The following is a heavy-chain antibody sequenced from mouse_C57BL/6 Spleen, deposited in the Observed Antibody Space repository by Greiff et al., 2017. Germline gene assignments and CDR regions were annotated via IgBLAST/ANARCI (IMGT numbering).Heavy chain of an antibody. CDR2: IDPSDSET. Sequence: QVHVKQPGAELVRPGSSVKLSCKASGYTFTSYWMHWVKQRPIQGLEWIGNIDPSDSETHYNQKFKDKATLTVDKSSSTAYMQLSSLTSEDSAVYYCAGGDGAWFAYWGQGTLVTVSA. V-gene: IGHV1-52*01. CDR1: GYTFTSYW. CDR3: AGGDGAWFAY. J-gene: IGHJ3*01.